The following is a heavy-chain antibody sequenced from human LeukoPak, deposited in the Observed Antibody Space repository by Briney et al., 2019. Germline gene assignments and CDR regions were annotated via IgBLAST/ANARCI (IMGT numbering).Heavy chain of an antibody. CDR3: ARIAYYDSDGYWTLYYFDY. Sequence: SETLSLTCNVSGGSISSSSYYWGWIHQPPEKGLEWIGSIYYSGTTYYNPSLKSRVIISVDTSKNQFSLKLTSVTAADTAVYYCARIAYYDSDGYWTLYYFDYWGQGTLVTVSS. J-gene: IGHJ4*02. CDR1: GGSISSSSYY. D-gene: IGHD3-22*01. CDR2: IYYSGTT. V-gene: IGHV4-39*01.